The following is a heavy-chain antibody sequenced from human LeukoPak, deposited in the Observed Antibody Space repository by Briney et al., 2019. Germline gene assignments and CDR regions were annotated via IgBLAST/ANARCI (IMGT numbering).Heavy chain of an antibody. J-gene: IGHJ4*02. Sequence: GSLRLSCAASGNYWMHWVRQVPGKGLVWVSHINSDGSWTSYADSVRGRFTISKDNAKNTVYLQMNSLRAEDTAVYYCVSFYETYWGRGTLVTVSS. CDR1: GNYW. CDR3: VSFYETY. CDR2: INSDGSWT. D-gene: IGHD2/OR15-2a*01. V-gene: IGHV3-74*01.